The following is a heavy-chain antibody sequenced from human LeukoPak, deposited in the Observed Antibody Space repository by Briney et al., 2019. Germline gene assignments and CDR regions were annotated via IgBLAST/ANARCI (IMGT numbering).Heavy chain of an antibody. J-gene: IGHJ6*03. D-gene: IGHD4-17*01. V-gene: IGHV1-2*02. CDR3: ARSTVLYYYMDV. CDR2: INPNSGGT. Sequence: ASVKVSCKASGYTCTGYYMHWVRQAPGQGLEWMGWINPNSGGTNYAQKFQGRVTMTRDTSISTAYMELSRLRSDDTAVYYCARSTVLYYYMDVWGKGTTVTVSS. CDR1: GYTCTGYY.